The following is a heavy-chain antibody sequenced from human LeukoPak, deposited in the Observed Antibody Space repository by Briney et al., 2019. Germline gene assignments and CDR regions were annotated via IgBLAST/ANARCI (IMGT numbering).Heavy chain of an antibody. J-gene: IGHJ4*02. Sequence: QPGRSLRLSCAASGFTFSSYGMHWVRQAPGKGLEWVAVISYDGSNKYYADSVKGRFTISRDNSKNTLYLQMNSLRAEDTAVYYCAKDYYGSGSYFDYWGQGTLVTVSS. D-gene: IGHD3-10*01. CDR2: ISYDGSNK. CDR3: AKDYYGSGSYFDY. CDR1: GFTFSSYG. V-gene: IGHV3-30*18.